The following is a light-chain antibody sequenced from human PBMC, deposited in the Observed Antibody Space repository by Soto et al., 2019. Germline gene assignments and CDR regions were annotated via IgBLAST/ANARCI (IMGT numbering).Light chain of an antibody. V-gene: IGLV2-11*01. CDR3: CSYVGSYTFV. CDR1: SSDVGGYSY. CDR2: DVS. Sequence: QSALTQPRSVSGSPGQSVTISCTGTSSDVGGYSYVSWYQQHPGKAPKVMIYDVSKRPSGVPDRFSGSKSGNTASLTISALQADDEAEYYCCSYVGSYTFVLGSGTKLTVL. J-gene: IGLJ1*01.